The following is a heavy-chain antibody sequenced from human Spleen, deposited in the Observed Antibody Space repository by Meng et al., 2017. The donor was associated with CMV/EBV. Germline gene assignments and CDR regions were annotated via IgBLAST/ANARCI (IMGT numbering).Heavy chain of an antibody. V-gene: IGHV1-69*05. J-gene: IGHJ5*02. CDR3: ARSGSGGGYVRPRWFDP. CDR1: TFSTYA. Sequence: TFSTYAISWVRQAPGQGLEWLGVIIPTVGSPNYAQKFEDRVTITTDDSRITAYMELTNLRFEDTAVYYCARSGSGGGYVRPRWFDPWGQGTLVTVSS. CDR2: IIPTVGSP. D-gene: IGHD2-15*01.